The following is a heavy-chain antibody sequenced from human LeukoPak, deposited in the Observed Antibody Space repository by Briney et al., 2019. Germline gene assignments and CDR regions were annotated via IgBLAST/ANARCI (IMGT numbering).Heavy chain of an antibody. Sequence: GGSLRLSCAASGFTFSSYWMSWVRQAPGKGLEWVANIKQDGSEKYYVDSVKGRFTISGDNAKNSLYLQMNSLKAEDTAVYYCARSAPPEDYDFWSGYIYYYYYGMDVWGQGTTVTVSS. CDR2: IKQDGSEK. D-gene: IGHD3-3*01. J-gene: IGHJ6*02. V-gene: IGHV3-7*01. CDR3: ARSAPPEDYDFWSGYIYYYYYGMDV. CDR1: GFTFSSYW.